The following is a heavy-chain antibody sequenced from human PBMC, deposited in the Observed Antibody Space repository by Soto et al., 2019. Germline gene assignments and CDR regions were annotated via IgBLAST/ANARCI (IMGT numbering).Heavy chain of an antibody. CDR2: MYNSGST. J-gene: IGHJ4*02. CDR1: GGSVSSGSYY. V-gene: IGHV4-61*01. CDR3: ARVSSGWYYFDH. D-gene: IGHD6-19*01. Sequence: PSETLSLTCTVSGGSVSSGSYYWSWIRQPPGKGLEWIGYMYNSGSTNYTPSLKSRVIISVDTSKNQFSLKLSSVTAADTAVYYCARVSSGWYYFDHWGQGTLVTVSS.